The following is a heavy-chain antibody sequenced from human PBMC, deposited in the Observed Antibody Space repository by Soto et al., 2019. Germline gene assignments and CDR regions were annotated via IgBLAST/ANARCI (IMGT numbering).Heavy chain of an antibody. CDR2: IYYRGST. D-gene: IGHD3-3*01. CDR3: ARRLGVAKDGYGMDV. J-gene: IGHJ6*02. V-gene: IGHV4-30-4*01. Sequence: SETLSLTCTVSGGSISSGDYYWSWIRQPPGKGLEWIGDIYYRGSTYYNPSLKSRVTISVDTSKNQFSLKLSSVTAADTAVYYCARRLGVAKDGYGMDVWGQGTTVTVSS. CDR1: GGSISSGDYY.